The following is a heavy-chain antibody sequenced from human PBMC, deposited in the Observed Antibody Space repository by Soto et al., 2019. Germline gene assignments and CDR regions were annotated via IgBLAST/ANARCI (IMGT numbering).Heavy chain of an antibody. CDR2: ISTNGGST. V-gene: IGHV3-64*01. Sequence: EVQLVESGGGLVQPGGSLRLSCAASGFTFSSYAMHWVRQAPGKGLEYFSAISTNGGSTYYANSVKGRFTISRDNSKNTLYLQMVSLRVEDMGVYYCARAGFWYGSGIYGYGIDVWGQGTTVTVSS. CDR3: ARAGFWYGSGIYGYGIDV. J-gene: IGHJ6*02. CDR1: GFTFSSYA. D-gene: IGHD3-10*01.